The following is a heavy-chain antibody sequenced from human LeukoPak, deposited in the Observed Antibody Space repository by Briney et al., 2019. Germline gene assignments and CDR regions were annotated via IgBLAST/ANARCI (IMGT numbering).Heavy chain of an antibody. CDR2: TSAYNGNT. V-gene: IGHV1-18*01. Sequence: ASVKVSRRASEYTFTNYGISWVRQAPGQGLEWMGWTSAYNGNTIYAQKFQGRVTMTTDTSTSTAYMELRSLRSDDTAVYYCARDQRITQIVVVTDTFDIWGQGTMVTVSS. CDR1: EYTFTNYG. J-gene: IGHJ3*02. CDR3: ARDQRITQIVVVTDTFDI. D-gene: IGHD3-22*01.